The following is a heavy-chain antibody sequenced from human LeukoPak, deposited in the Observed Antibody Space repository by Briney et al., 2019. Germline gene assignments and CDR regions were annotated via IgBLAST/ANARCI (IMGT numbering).Heavy chain of an antibody. D-gene: IGHD1-1*01. CDR3: ARENWNYFDY. J-gene: IGHJ4*02. Sequence: SETLSLTCTVSGGSISSGGYYWSWIRQHPGKGLEWIGYIYYSGSTYYNPSLKSRVTISVDTSKNQFSLELSSVTAADTAVYYCARENWNYFDYWGQGTLVTVSS. CDR2: IYYSGST. V-gene: IGHV4-31*03. CDR1: GGSISSGGYY.